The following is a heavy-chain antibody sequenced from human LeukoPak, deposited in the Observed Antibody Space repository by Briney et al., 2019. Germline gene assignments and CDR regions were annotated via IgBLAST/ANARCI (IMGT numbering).Heavy chain of an antibody. V-gene: IGHV4-39*07. CDR1: GGSISSSSYY. J-gene: IGHJ3*02. CDR2: IYYSGST. D-gene: IGHD3-3*01. CDR3: ARVYPATYDFWSGYWERQHDAFDI. Sequence: PSETLSLTCTVSGGSISSSSYYWGWIRQPPGKGLEWIGCIYYSGSTYYNPSLKSRVTISVDTSKNQFSLKLSSVTAADTAVYYCARVYPATYDFWSGYWERQHDAFDIWGQGTMVTVSS.